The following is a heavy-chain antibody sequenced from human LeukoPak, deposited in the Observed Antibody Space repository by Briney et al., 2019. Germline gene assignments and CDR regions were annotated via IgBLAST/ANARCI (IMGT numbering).Heavy chain of an antibody. CDR1: GFTFSSYW. J-gene: IGHJ4*02. Sequence: PGGSLRLSCAASGFTFSSYWMTYGRQAPGKGLEWVDNIKEDGRDKYYVDSVKGRFIISRDNAKNSLYLQMNSLRAEDTAVYYCTKYGDDDTPGLNWGQGTLVTVSS. CDR3: TKYGDDDTPGLN. D-gene: IGHD4-17*01. CDR2: IKEDGRDK. V-gene: IGHV3-7*02.